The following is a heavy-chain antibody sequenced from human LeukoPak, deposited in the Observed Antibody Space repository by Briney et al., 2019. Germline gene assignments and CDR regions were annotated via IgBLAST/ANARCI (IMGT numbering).Heavy chain of an antibody. CDR3: ARDVDTAIFDY. J-gene: IGHJ4*02. CDR1: GGSISSGGYY. V-gene: IGHV4-61*08. Sequence: SETLSLTCTVSGGSISSGGYYWSWIRQPPGKGLEWIGYIYYSGSTNYNPSLKSRVTISVDTSKNQFSLKLSSVTAADTAVYYCARDVDTAIFDYWGQGTLVTVSS. CDR2: IYYSGST. D-gene: IGHD5-18*01.